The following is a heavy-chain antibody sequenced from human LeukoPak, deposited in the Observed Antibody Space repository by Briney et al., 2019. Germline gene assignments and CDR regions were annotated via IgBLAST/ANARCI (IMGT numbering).Heavy chain of an antibody. CDR1: GGTFSSYA. CDR2: MNPNSGNT. J-gene: IGHJ5*02. V-gene: IGHV1-8*03. CDR3: ARGGYCSSTSSATDWFDP. Sequence: ASVKVSCKASGGTFSSYAINWVRQATGQGLEWMGWMNPNSGNTGYAQKFQGRVTITRNTSISTAYMELSSLRSEDTAVYYCARGGYCSSTSSATDWFDPWGQGTLVTVSS. D-gene: IGHD2-2*01.